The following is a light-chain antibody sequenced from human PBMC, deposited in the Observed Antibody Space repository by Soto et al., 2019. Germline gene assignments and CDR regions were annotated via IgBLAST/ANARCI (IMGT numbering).Light chain of an antibody. CDR2: DAS. V-gene: IGKV3-15*01. CDR3: QQYYNWPWT. CDR1: QSVSSN. Sequence: EIVMTQSPATLSVSPGERATLSCRASQSVSSNLAWYQQKPGQAPRLLIYDASTRATGIPTRFSGNGSGTGFTLTISSLQSEDFAVYYCQQYYNWPWTFGQGTKVDIK. J-gene: IGKJ1*01.